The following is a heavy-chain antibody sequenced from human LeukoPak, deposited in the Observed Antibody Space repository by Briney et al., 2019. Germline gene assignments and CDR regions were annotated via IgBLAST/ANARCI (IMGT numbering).Heavy chain of an antibody. J-gene: IGHJ5*02. Sequence: SETLSLTCTASGGSISSYYWSWIRQPPGKGLEWIGYIYYSGSTNYNPSLKSRVTISVDTSKNQFSLKLSSVTAADTAVYYCARQSVARKRDWFDPWGQGTLVTVSS. V-gene: IGHV4-59*01. CDR3: ARQSVARKRDWFDP. CDR2: IYYSGST. D-gene: IGHD6-19*01. CDR1: GGSISSYY.